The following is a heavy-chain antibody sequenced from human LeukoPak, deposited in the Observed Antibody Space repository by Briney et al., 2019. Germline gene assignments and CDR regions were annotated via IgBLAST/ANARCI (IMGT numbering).Heavy chain of an antibody. CDR1: GFTVSSNY. Sequence: GGSLRLSCAASGFTVSSNYTSWVRQAPGKGLEWVSVIYSGGSTYYADSVKGRFTISRDNSKNTLYLQMNSLRAEDTAVYYCARVDYYDSSGSIDYWGQGTLVTVSS. V-gene: IGHV3-53*01. CDR3: ARVDYYDSSGSIDY. D-gene: IGHD3-22*01. J-gene: IGHJ4*02. CDR2: IYSGGST.